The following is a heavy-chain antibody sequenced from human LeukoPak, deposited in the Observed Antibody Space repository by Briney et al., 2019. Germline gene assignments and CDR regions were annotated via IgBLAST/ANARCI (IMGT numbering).Heavy chain of an antibody. CDR2: INPSGGST. CDR1: GYTFTSYY. CDR3: ARDNQVCSSTSCYWGGGGDY. J-gene: IGHJ4*02. Sequence: ASVKVSCKASGYTFTSYYMHWVRQAPGQGLEWMGIINPSGGSTSYAQKFQGRVTMTRDTSTSTVYMELSSLRSEDTAVYYCARDNQVCSSTSCYWGGGGDYWGQGTLVTVSS. V-gene: IGHV1-46*01. D-gene: IGHD2-2*01.